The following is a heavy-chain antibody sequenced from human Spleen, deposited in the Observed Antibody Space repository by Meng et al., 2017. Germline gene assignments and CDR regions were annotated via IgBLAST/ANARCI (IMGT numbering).Heavy chain of an antibody. D-gene: IGHD5-18*01. CDR3: AKYSYGVGDYLDY. CDR1: GFSFSSYA. J-gene: IGHJ4*02. V-gene: IGHV3-23*01. CDR2: LTGGGFTT. Sequence: GESLKISCAASGFSFSSYAMSWVRHAPGKGLEWVSALTGGGFTTYYADSVKGRFAISRHNSKSTLYLQMNSLKAEDTALYYCAKYSYGVGDYLDYWGQGALVTVSS.